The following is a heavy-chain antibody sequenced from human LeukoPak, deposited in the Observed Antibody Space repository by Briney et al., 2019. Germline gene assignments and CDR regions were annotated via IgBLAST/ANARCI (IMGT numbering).Heavy chain of an antibody. CDR2: IKQDGSEK. D-gene: IGHD6-19*01. J-gene: IGHJ4*02. V-gene: IGHV3-7*01. CDR3: ARDGGSGWNPNFDY. Sequence: GGSLRLSCAASGFIFSDYWMSWVRQAPGKGLEWVAIIKQDGSEKYYVDSVKGRFTISRDNAKNSLYLQMNSLRVEDTAVYYCARDGGSGWNPNFDYWGQGTLGTVSS. CDR1: GFIFSDYW.